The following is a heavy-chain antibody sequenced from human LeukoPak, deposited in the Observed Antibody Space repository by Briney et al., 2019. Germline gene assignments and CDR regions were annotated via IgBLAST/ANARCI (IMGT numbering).Heavy chain of an antibody. CDR3: QSLGSGNWIGNWFDP. J-gene: IGHJ5*02. V-gene: IGHV4-39*01. CDR2: IYYTGRT. D-gene: IGHD1-1*01. Sequence: PSETLSLTCTVSGGSISSSSHSWGWIRPPPGKGLEWTGTIYYTGRTYYNPSLESRLTISVDTSKNQFSLKLTSVTAADTAIYCAQSLGSGNWIGNWFDPWGQGTLVTVSS. CDR1: GGSISSSSHS.